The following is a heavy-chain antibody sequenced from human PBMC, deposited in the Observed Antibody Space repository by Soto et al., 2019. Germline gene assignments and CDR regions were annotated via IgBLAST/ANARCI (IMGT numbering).Heavy chain of an antibody. CDR1: GYTFSNYA. V-gene: IGHV1-18*04. J-gene: IGHJ4*02. CDR2: VSPHNGNA. CDR3: AREISLIMAAPDY. Sequence: ASVKVSCKTSGYTFSNYAISWVRQAPGQGLEWMGWVSPHNGNANYTEKFQGRVSMTTDTSTTTAYMELTSLTSDDTAIYYCAREISLIMAAPDYWGQGTLVTVSS. D-gene: IGHD2-8*01.